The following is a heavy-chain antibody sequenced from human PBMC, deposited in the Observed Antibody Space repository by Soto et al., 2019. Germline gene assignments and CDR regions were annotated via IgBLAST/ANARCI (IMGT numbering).Heavy chain of an antibody. CDR3: AKAKRNVGLVWFDP. J-gene: IGHJ5*02. Sequence: GGSLRLSCAASGITFSSYAMSWVRQAPGKGLEWVSAISGSGGSTYYADSVKGRFTISRDNSKNTLYLQMNSLRAEDTAVYYCAKAKRNVGLVWFDPWGQGTLVTVSS. V-gene: IGHV3-23*01. CDR2: ISGSGGST. D-gene: IGHD3-10*01. CDR1: GITFSSYA.